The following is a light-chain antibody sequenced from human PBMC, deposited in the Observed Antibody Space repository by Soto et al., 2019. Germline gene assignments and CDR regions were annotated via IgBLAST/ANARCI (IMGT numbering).Light chain of an antibody. CDR1: QSIRYY. V-gene: IGKV1-39*01. Sequence: DIQMTQSPSSLSASVGDRVSITCRASQSIRYYLNWYQQKPGKAPKLLINAASILQSGVPSRFTERGSAIDFTPTISSVNLEESVIQHWQQRHSYALTLGKETRLE. J-gene: IGKJ5*01. CDR2: AAS. CDR3: QQRHSYALT.